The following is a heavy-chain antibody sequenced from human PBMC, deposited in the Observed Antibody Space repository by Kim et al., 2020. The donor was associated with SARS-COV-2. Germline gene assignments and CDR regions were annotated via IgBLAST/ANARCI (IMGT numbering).Heavy chain of an antibody. Sequence: GGSLRLSCATSGISFSIYSMVWVRQAPGKGLEWLSYIGSDSHIIYYADSVKGRFTISRDSAKNSLYLQMNSLRDEDTAVYYCATAGGYFTRWFDYWGQGTLVTVAS. D-gene: IGHD6-13*01. CDR1: GISFSIYS. CDR3: ATAGGYFTRWFDY. V-gene: IGHV3-48*02. CDR2: IGSDSHII. J-gene: IGHJ4*02.